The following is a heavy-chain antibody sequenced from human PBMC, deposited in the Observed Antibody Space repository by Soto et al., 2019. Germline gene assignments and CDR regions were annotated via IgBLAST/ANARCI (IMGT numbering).Heavy chain of an antibody. D-gene: IGHD2-2*01. J-gene: IGHJ5*02. CDR1: GYTFTSYG. CDR2: ISAYNGNT. CDR3: ARDHVGPVVVPWFDP. Sequence: GASVKVSCKASGYTFTSYGISWVRQAPGQGLEWMGWISAYNGNTNYAQKLQGRVTMTTDTSTSTAYMELRSLRSDDTAVYYCARDHVGPVVVPWFDPWGQGTLVTVSS. V-gene: IGHV1-18*01.